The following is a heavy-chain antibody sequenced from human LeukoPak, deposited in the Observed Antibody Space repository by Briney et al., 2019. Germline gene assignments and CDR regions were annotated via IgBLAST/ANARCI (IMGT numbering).Heavy chain of an antibody. CDR1: GYTFTGYY. J-gene: IGHJ1*01. Sequence: ASVKVSCKASGYTFTGYYMHWVRQAPGQGLEWTGWINPNSGGTNYAQKFQGRVTMTRDTSISTAYMELSRLRSDDTAVYYCARDPYSSSWYRAEYFQHWGQGTLVTVSS. D-gene: IGHD6-13*01. CDR3: ARDPYSSSWYRAEYFQH. CDR2: INPNSGGT. V-gene: IGHV1-2*02.